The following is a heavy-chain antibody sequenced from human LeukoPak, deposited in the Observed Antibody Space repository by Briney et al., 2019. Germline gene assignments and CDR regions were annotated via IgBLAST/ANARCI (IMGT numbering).Heavy chain of an antibody. Sequence: GRSLRLSCAASGFTFDDYAMHWVRQAPGKGLEWVSGMGWNSGGIVYADSVKGRFTISRDNAKNSLYLQMNSLGAEDTALYYCAKVTAAGFVDYWGQGTLVTVSS. D-gene: IGHD6-13*01. CDR2: MGWNSGGI. CDR3: AKVTAAGFVDY. J-gene: IGHJ4*02. V-gene: IGHV3-9*01. CDR1: GFTFDDYA.